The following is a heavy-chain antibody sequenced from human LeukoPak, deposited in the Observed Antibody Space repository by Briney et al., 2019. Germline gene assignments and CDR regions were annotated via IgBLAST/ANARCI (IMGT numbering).Heavy chain of an antibody. J-gene: IGHJ4*02. CDR2: ISYDGSNK. D-gene: IGHD1-26*01. CDR3: AREVGATSFDY. CDR1: GFTFSSYA. Sequence: GGSLRLSCAASGFTFSSYAMHWVRQAPGKGLEWVAVISYDGSNKYYADPVKGRFTISRDNSKNTLYLQMNSLRAEDTAVYYCAREVGATSFDYWGQGTLVTVSS. V-gene: IGHV3-30*04.